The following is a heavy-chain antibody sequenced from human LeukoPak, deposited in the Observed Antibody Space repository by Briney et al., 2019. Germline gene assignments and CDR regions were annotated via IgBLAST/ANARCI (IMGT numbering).Heavy chain of an antibody. D-gene: IGHD3-10*01. CDR2: IIPILGIA. J-gene: IGHJ6*02. CDR3: ARDAMVREVYYYGMDV. V-gene: IGHV1-69*04. Sequence: SVKVSCKASGGTFSSYAISWVRQAPGQGLEWMGRIIPILGIANYAQKFQGRVTITADKSTSTAYMELSSLRSEDTAVYYCARDAMVREVYYYGMDVWGQGTTVTVSS. CDR1: GGTFSSYA.